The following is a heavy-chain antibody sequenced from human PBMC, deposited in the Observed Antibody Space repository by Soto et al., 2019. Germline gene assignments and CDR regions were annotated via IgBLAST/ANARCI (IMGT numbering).Heavy chain of an antibody. CDR2: IYYSGST. V-gene: IGHV4-31*03. D-gene: IGHD3-16*01. CDR3: ARYVARGGNFDY. CDR1: GGSISSGGYY. Sequence: QVQLQESGPGLVKPSQTLSLTCTVSGGSISSGGYYWSWIRPHPGKGLEWIGYIYYSGSTYYNPALKSRVTISVDTSKNQFSLKLSSVTAADTAVYYCARYVARGGNFDYWGQGTLVTVSS. J-gene: IGHJ4*02.